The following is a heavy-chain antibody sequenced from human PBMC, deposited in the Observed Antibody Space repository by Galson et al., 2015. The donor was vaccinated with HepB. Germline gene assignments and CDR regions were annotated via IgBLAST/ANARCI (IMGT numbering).Heavy chain of an antibody. CDR1: GVSFGRHA. CDR3: ARDLYRSELLYFGEPSAPYHHKGMDV. CDR2: ILSAGSDK. D-gene: IGHD3-10*01. V-gene: IGHV3-30*04. J-gene: IGHJ6*02. Sequence: SLRLSCAASGVSFGRHARCGGRQAPVAGLEGVEVILSAGSDKYYADSGTGRVPLSRDNPENTLYLQRNSLRGEAPAVYFCARDLYRSELLYFGEPSAPYHHKGMDVWGQGTTVTVSS.